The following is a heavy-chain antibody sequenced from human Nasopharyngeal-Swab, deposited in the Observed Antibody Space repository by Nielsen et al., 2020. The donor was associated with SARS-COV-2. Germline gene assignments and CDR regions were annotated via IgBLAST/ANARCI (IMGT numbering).Heavy chain of an antibody. CDR1: GYNFANYW. CDR2: IYPGNSET. V-gene: IGHV5-51*01. D-gene: IGHD5-24*01. J-gene: IGHJ5*02. Sequence: GESLKISCMASGYNFANYWIGWVRQRPGKGLDWLAVIYPGNSETRYNPSFQGQVIVSADRSTNIAYLQLNRLGTTDTATYYCARRAARDGYNYEIHPWGRGTLVTVYS. CDR3: ARRAARDGYNYEIHP.